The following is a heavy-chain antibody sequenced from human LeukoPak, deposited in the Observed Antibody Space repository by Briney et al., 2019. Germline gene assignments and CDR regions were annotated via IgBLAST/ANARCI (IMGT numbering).Heavy chain of an antibody. CDR3: VRGEGDCTNGVCYFDN. V-gene: IGHV3-74*01. D-gene: IGHD2-8*01. CDR2: INSDGNNT. J-gene: IGHJ4*02. CDR1: GFTFNNYW. Sequence: GSLSLSCAASGFTFNNYWMHWVRQGPGKGLVWVSGINSDGNNTKYADSVKGRFTISRDNAKNTVYLQMNCLRVEDTAMYYCVRGEGDCTNGVCYFDNWGQGTLVTVSS.